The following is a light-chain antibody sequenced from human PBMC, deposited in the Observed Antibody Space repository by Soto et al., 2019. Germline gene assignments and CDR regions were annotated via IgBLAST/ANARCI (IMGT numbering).Light chain of an antibody. Sequence: QSALTQPASVSGSPGQSITISCTGTSSDVGGYNYVSWYQQHPGKAPKLMIYEVSKRPSGVPDRFSGSESGNTASLTVSGLQAEDVADYYCNSYAGSNNWVFGGGTNLTVL. J-gene: IGLJ3*02. CDR3: NSYAGSNNWV. CDR1: SSDVGGYNY. V-gene: IGLV2-8*01. CDR2: EVS.